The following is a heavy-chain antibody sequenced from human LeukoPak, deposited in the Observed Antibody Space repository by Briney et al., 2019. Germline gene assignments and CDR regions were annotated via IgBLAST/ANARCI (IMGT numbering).Heavy chain of an antibody. CDR3: ATYDLWTTYYTFRY. V-gene: IGHV3-23*01. CDR1: GFIFNNYA. Sequence: QAGGSLRLSCAASGFIFNNYAMSWVRQAPGKGLEWVSSISTTGSTTYYADSVRGRFTISRDNSQNTLSLQMDSLTAADTAVYSCATYDLWTTYYTFRYWGQGTLVSVSS. J-gene: IGHJ4*02. D-gene: IGHD3-3*01. CDR2: ISTTGSTT.